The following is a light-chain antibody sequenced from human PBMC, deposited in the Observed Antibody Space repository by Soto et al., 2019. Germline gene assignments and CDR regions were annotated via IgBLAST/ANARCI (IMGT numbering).Light chain of an antibody. J-gene: IGLJ3*02. Sequence: QSVLTQPPSASGTPGQRVSISCSGGNSNIGSNAVNWYQQVPGRAPKLLVYDNNQRPSGVPDRLSGSKSGTSASLAISGLQSEDEADYYCAAWDDRLKAVVFGGGTKLTVL. CDR2: DNN. CDR1: NSNIGSNA. CDR3: AAWDDRLKAVV. V-gene: IGLV1-44*01.